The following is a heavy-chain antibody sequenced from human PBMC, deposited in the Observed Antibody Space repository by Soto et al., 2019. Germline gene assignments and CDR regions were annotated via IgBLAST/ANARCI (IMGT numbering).Heavy chain of an antibody. D-gene: IGHD5-12*01. V-gene: IGHV4-30-4*01. CDR3: ARWGYSGYASRPGY. CDR2: IYYSGRT. J-gene: IGHJ4*02. Sequence: QVQLQESGPGLVKPSQTLSLTCTVSGGSISSGDYYWRWIRQPPGKVLEWIGYIYYSGRTYYNPSLKSRVTISVDTSKNQFSLKLSSVTAADTAVYYCARWGYSGYASRPGYWGQGALVPVSS. CDR1: GGSISSGDYY.